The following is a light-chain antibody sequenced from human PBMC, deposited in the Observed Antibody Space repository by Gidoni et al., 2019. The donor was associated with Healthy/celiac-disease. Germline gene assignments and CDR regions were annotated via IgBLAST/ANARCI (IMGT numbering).Light chain of an antibody. CDR2: DAS. CDR1: QSVSSY. J-gene: IGKJ4*01. CDR3: QQRSNWPPGGF. V-gene: IGKV3-11*01. Sequence: EIVLTQSPATLSLSPGERATLSCRASQSVSSYLAWYQQKPGQAPRRLIDDASNRATGIPARFSGSGSGTDFTLTISSLEPEDFAVYYCQQRSNWPPGGFFGGGTKVEIK.